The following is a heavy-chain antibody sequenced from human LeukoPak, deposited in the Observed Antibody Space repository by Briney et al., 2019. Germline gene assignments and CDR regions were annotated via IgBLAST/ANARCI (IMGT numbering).Heavy chain of an antibody. CDR3: AREITVAGNDRRFDP. V-gene: IGHV3-30-3*01. Sequence: LSLTCTVSGGSISSYYWSWVRQPPGKGLEWVAVISHDGNTKMYSDSVKGRFTIFRDDSKNTLYLQMNSLRPEDTAMYYCAREITVAGNDRRFDPWGQGTLVSVSS. CDR1: GGSISSYY. J-gene: IGHJ5*02. CDR2: ISHDGNTK. D-gene: IGHD6-19*01.